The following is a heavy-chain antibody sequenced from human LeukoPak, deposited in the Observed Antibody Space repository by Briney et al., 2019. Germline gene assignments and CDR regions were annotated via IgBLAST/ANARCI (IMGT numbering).Heavy chain of an antibody. Sequence: GGSLRLSCAASGFTFSSYVMHWVRQAPGKGLEWVAFIRYDGSNKYYADSVKGRFTISRDNSKNTLYLQMNSLRAEDTALYYCASGGIYYGAAFDFWGQGTLVTVSS. V-gene: IGHV3-30*02. CDR3: ASGGIYYGAAFDF. CDR1: GFTFSSYV. J-gene: IGHJ4*02. D-gene: IGHD1-26*01. CDR2: IRYDGSNK.